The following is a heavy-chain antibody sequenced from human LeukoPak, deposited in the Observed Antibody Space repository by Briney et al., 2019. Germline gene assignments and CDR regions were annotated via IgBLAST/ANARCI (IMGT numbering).Heavy chain of an antibody. CDR1: GGSISSYY. CDR3: ARHSRYYYGSGSLNWFDP. V-gene: IGHV4-4*07. CDR2: IYTSGST. D-gene: IGHD3-10*01. Sequence: SETLSLTCTVSGGSISSYYWSWIRQPAGKGLEWIGRIYTSGSTNYNPSLKSRVTMSVDTSKNQFSLKLSSVTAADTAVYYCARHSRYYYGSGSLNWFDPWGQGTLVTVSS. J-gene: IGHJ5*02.